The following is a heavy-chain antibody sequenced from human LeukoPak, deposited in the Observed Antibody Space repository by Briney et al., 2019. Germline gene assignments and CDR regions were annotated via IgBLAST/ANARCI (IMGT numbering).Heavy chain of an antibody. CDR2: INPNSGGT. J-gene: IGHJ1*01. Sequence: ASVTVSCKASGYTFTSYGISWVRQAPGQGLEWMGWINPNSGGTNYAQKFQGRVTMTRDTSISTAYMELSRLRSDDTAMYYCAKDPGGSLMNEYFQHWGQGTPLTVSS. CDR1: GYTFTSYG. CDR3: AKDPGGSLMNEYFQH. V-gene: IGHV1-2*02. D-gene: IGHD3-10*01.